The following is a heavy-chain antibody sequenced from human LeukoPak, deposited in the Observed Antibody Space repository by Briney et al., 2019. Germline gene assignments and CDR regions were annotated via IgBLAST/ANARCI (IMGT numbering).Heavy chain of an antibody. J-gene: IGHJ4*02. D-gene: IGHD6-19*01. V-gene: IGHV3-48*02. CDR2: IKVDSSTI. CDR3: ARATSTSGPTFDY. CDR1: GLTYSTYR. Sequence: QSGGPVTLPCAPSGLTYSTYRMMGLRQAPGKGLEGLSYIKVDSSTIYYTGSLKGRFTISRDNATNSLYLQMNSLRDEDTAVYYGARATSTSGPTFDYWGQGTLVTVSS.